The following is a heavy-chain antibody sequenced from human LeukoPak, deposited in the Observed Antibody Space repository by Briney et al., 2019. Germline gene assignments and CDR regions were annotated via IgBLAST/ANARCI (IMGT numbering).Heavy chain of an antibody. CDR3: ARVGDDILTGYLY. D-gene: IGHD3-9*01. V-gene: IGHV4-39*01. CDR1: GGSISSSSYY. J-gene: IGHJ4*02. CDR2: IYYSGST. Sequence: PSETLSLTCTVSGGSISSSSYYWGWIRQPPGKGLEWIGSIYYSGSTYYNPSLKSRVTISVDTSKNQFSLKLSSVTAADTAVYYCARVGDDILTGYLYWGQGTLVTVSS.